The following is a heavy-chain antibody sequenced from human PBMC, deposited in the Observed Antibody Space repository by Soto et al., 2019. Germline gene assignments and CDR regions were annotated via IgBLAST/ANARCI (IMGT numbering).Heavy chain of an antibody. J-gene: IGHJ4*02. CDR3: ARTDSGTYYGAIAY. CDR2: IWFVGINN. Sequence: LSLSCAASGFTFSDYYMSWIRQAPGKGLEWVAIIWFVGINNYYADSVKGRFTISRDISKNTLYLQMNSLRAEDTAVYYCARTDSGTYYGAIAYWGQGTLVTVS. V-gene: IGHV3-33*08. CDR1: GFTFSDYY. D-gene: IGHD1-26*01.